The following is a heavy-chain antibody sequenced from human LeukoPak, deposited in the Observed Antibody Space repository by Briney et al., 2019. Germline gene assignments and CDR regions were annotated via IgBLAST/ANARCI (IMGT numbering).Heavy chain of an antibody. J-gene: IGHJ5*02. CDR1: GYTLTELS. CDR3: ATASDYGDLNWFDP. Sequence: GASVNVSCKFSGYTLTELSMHWVRQAPGKGLEWMGGFDPEDGETIYAQKFQGRVTMTEDTSTDTAYMELSSLRTEDTAVYYCATASDYGDLNWFDPWGQGTLVTVSS. D-gene: IGHD4-17*01. CDR2: FDPEDGET. V-gene: IGHV1-24*01.